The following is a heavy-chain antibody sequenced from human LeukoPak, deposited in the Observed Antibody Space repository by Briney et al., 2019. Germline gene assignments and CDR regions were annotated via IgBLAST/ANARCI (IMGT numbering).Heavy chain of an antibody. CDR3: AREPTGYYDSSGTFDY. D-gene: IGHD3-22*01. Sequence: GSLRLSCAASGFTFSDYYMSWIHQAPGKGLEWVAVISYDGSNKYYADSVKGRFTISRDNSKNTLYLQMNSLRAEDTAVYYCAREPTGYYDSSGTFDYWGQGTLVTVSS. J-gene: IGHJ4*02. CDR1: GFTFSDYY. V-gene: IGHV3-30*19. CDR2: ISYDGSNK.